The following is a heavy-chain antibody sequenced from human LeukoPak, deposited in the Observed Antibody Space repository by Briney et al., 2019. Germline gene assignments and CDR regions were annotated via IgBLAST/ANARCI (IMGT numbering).Heavy chain of an antibody. CDR2: MYYSGGT. CDR1: GGSINSYY. Sequence: PSETLSLTCTVSGGSINSYYWSWIRQPPGKGLEWIGYMYYSGGTNYNPSLRSRATISVDTSKTQFSLKLSSVTAADTAVYYCAKHRGYSYGYDAFDVWGQGTMVTVSS. J-gene: IGHJ3*01. CDR3: AKHRGYSYGYDAFDV. V-gene: IGHV4-59*01. D-gene: IGHD5-18*01.